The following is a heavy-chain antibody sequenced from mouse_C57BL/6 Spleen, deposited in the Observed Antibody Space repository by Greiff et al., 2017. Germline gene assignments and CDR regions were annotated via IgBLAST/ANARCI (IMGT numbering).Heavy chain of an antibody. CDR2: IDPSDSET. Sequence: QVQLQQPGAELVRPGSSVKLSCKASGYTFTSYWMHWVKQRPIQGLEWIGNIDPSDSETHYNQKFKDKATLTVDKSSSTAYIQLSSLTSEDSAVYYCARGTAQAYFDYWGQGTTLTVSS. V-gene: IGHV1-52*01. CDR1: GYTFTSYW. CDR3: ARGTAQAYFDY. D-gene: IGHD3-2*02. J-gene: IGHJ2*01.